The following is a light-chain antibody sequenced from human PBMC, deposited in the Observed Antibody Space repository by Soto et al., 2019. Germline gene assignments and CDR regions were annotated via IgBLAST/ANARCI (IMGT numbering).Light chain of an antibody. Sequence: QSAPTQPASVSGSPGQSITISCTGTSSDIGGYNFVSWYQHHPGKAPKLLIHDVSNRPSGVSSRFSGSKSGNTASLTISGLQAEDEADYYCNSYRTVSTYVFGTGTKLTVL. CDR3: NSYRTVSTYV. CDR1: SSDIGGYNF. J-gene: IGLJ1*01. CDR2: DVS. V-gene: IGLV2-14*03.